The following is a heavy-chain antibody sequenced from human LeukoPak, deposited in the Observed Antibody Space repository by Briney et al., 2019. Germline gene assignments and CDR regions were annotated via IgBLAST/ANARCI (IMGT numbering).Heavy chain of an antibody. CDR2: IKQDGSEK. CDR1: GFTFSSYW. CDR3: ARFPDYGSFWFDP. D-gene: IGHD3-16*01. J-gene: IGHJ5*02. Sequence: PGGSLRLSCAASGFTFSSYWMSWVRQAPGKGLEWVANIKQDGSEKYYVDSVKGRFTISRDNAKNSLYLQMNSLRAEDTAVYYCARFPDYGSFWFDPWGQGTLVTVSS. V-gene: IGHV3-7*01.